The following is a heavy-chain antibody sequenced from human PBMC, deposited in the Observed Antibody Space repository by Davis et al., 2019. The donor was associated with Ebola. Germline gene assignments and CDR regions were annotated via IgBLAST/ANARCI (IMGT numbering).Heavy chain of an antibody. CDR1: GGSSSGYY. D-gene: IGHD1-7*01. CDR2: INHSGST. Sequence: PSETLSLTCAVCGGSSSGYYWSWIRQPPGKGLEWIGEINHSGSTNYNPSLKSRVTISVDTSKNQFSLKLSSVTAADTAVYYCARDWDYPAGAFDIWGQGTMVTVSS. V-gene: IGHV4-34*01. CDR3: ARDWDYPAGAFDI. J-gene: IGHJ3*02.